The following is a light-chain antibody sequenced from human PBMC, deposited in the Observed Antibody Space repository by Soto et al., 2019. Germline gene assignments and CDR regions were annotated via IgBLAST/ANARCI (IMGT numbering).Light chain of an antibody. CDR2: KVS. J-gene: IGKJ2*01. CDR3: MKGTHWPSYT. Sequence: DVVMTQSPLSLPVTLGQPASISCRSSQSLVYSYGNTYLNWFQQRPGQSPRRLIYKVSNRDSGVPDRFSGSGSGTDFTLKISRVEAEDVGVYYCMKGTHWPSYTFGQGTKLEIK. CDR1: QSLVYSYGNTY. V-gene: IGKV2-30*01.